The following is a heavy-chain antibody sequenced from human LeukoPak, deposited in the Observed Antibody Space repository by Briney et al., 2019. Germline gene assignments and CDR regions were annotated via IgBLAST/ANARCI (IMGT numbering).Heavy chain of an antibody. CDR1: GYSFTSYW. CDR3: ARGAYDSSGYYILAGY. D-gene: IGHD3-22*01. V-gene: IGHV5-51*01. Sequence: GESLKISCKGSGYSFTSYWISWVRQMPGKGLEWMGIIYPGDSDTRYSPSFQGQVTISADKSISTAYLQWSSLKASDTAMYYCARGAYDSSGYYILAGYWGQGTLVTVSS. J-gene: IGHJ4*02. CDR2: IYPGDSDT.